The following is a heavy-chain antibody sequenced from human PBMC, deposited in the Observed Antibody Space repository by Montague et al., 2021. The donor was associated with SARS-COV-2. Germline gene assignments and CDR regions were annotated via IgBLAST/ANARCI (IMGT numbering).Heavy chain of an antibody. CDR1: GGSISSGGYY. J-gene: IGHJ6*02. CDR2: IYYSGST. Sequence: SETLSLTCTVSGGSISSGGYYWGWIRQPPGKGLEWIGSIYYSGSTYYNPSLKSRVTISVDTSKNQFSLKLSSVTAADTAVYYRARDQGYNWNYYYYYGMDVWGQGTPVTVSS. V-gene: IGHV4-39*07. D-gene: IGHD1-20*01. CDR3: ARDQGYNWNYYYYYGMDV.